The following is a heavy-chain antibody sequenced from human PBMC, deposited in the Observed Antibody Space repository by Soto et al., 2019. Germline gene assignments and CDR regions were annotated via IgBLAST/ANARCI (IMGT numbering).Heavy chain of an antibody. D-gene: IGHD6-19*01. CDR2: INADNGNT. CDR3: ARAVAVAADFDY. Sequence: ASVKVSCKASGYTFTSYGISWVRQAPGQGLEWMGWINADNGNTKYSQKFQGRVTITRDTSTSTAYMELSSLRSEDTAVYYCARAVAVAADFDYWGQGTLVTVPQ. J-gene: IGHJ4*02. CDR1: GYTFTSYG. V-gene: IGHV1-18*01.